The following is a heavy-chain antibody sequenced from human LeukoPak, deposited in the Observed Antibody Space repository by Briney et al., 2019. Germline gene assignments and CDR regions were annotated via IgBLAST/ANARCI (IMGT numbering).Heavy chain of an antibody. CDR3: ARDGYSYGYNWFDP. CDR1: GGSISSYY. D-gene: IGHD5-18*01. Sequence: SETLSLTCTVSGGSISSYYWSWIRQPPGKGLEWIWYIYYSGSTNYNPSLKSRVTISVDTSKNQFSLKLSSVTAADTAVYYCARDGYSYGYNWFDPWGQGTLVTVSS. CDR2: IYYSGST. J-gene: IGHJ5*02. V-gene: IGHV4-59*01.